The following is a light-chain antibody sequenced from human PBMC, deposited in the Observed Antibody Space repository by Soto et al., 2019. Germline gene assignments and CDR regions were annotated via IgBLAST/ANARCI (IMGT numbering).Light chain of an antibody. Sequence: EIVLTQSPGTLSLSPGERATLSCRASQSVSSSYLAWYQQKPGQAPRLLIYGASSRATGIPDRFSGSGSGTGFTLTISRLEPEDFGVSYCQQYGSSPYTFGQGTKLEIK. CDR2: GAS. CDR1: QSVSSSY. J-gene: IGKJ2*01. CDR3: QQYGSSPYT. V-gene: IGKV3-20*01.